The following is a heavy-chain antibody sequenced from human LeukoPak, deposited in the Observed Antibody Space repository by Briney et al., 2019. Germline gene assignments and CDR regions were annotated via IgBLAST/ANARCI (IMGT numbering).Heavy chain of an antibody. V-gene: IGHV1-18*01. CDR2: ISAYNGNT. J-gene: IGHJ4*02. D-gene: IGHD3-3*01. CDR3: QMYYDFWSGYYGTDY. CDR1: GYTFTSYG. Sequence: ASVKASCKASGYTFTSYGISWVRQAPGQGLEWMGWISAYNGNTNYAQKLQGRVTMTTDTSTSTAYMELRSLRSDDTAVYYCQMYYDFWSGYYGTDYWGQGTLVTVSS.